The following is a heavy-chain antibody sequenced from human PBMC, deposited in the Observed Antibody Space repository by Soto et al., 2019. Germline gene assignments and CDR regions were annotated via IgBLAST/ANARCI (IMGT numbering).Heavy chain of an antibody. V-gene: IGHV3-33*01. Sequence: QVQLVESGGGVVQPGRSLRLSCAASGFTFSSSGLHWVRQAPGKGLEWVAVIWIDGSNKYYADSVKGRFTISRDNSKNTLYLQMISLGAEDTALYYCARDRGTIAARGMDVWGQGTTVTVSS. J-gene: IGHJ6*02. CDR2: IWIDGSNK. CDR1: GFTFSSSG. CDR3: ARDRGTIAARGMDV. D-gene: IGHD6-13*01.